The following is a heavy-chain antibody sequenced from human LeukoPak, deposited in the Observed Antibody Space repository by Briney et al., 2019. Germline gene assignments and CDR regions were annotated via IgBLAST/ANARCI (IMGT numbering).Heavy chain of an antibody. V-gene: IGHV1-46*01. CDR3: ARDYSYSRCPNFDF. Sequence: ASVKVSCKASVYTSTSYPMHSVRQAPGQGLAWRGVISSSGVSTSYAQTFQGRATMTRDTSTTTVSMELSSVRSEATAVYYCARDYSYSRCPNFDFWGQGTLVSVSS. D-gene: IGHD6-13*01. J-gene: IGHJ4*02. CDR2: ISSSGVST. CDR1: VYTSTSYP.